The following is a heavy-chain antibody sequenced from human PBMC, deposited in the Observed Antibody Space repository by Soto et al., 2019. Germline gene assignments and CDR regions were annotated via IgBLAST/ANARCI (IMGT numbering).Heavy chain of an antibody. D-gene: IGHD3-10*01. CDR2: ISYDGSNK. J-gene: IGHJ2*01. Sequence: QVQLVESGGGVVQPGRSLRLSCAASGFTFSSYAMHWVRQAPGKGLEWVAVISYDGSNKYYADSVKGRFTISRDNSKNTLYLQINSLRAEDTAVYYCARRSITMLRYFDLWGRGTLVTVSS. CDR1: GFTFSSYA. CDR3: ARRSITMLRYFDL. V-gene: IGHV3-30-3*01.